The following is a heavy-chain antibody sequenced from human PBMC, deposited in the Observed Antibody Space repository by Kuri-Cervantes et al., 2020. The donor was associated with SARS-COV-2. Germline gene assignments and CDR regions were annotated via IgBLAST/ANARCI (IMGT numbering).Heavy chain of an antibody. CDR1: GFTFSTYA. CDR2: ISICGDDT. V-gene: IGHV3-23*01. Sequence: GGSLRLSCAASGFTFSTYAMSWVRQAPGKGLEWVSSISICGDDTYYADSVRGRFSISRDNSKSTLYLEMNSLRDEDTAIYYCAKRQPPYSGYPGGTWFDPWGQGTLVTVSS. J-gene: IGHJ5*02. CDR3: AKRQPPYSGYPGGTWFDP. D-gene: IGHD5-18*01.